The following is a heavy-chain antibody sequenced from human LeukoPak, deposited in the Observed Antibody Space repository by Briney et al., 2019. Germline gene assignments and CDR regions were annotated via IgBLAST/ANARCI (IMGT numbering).Heavy chain of an antibody. CDR1: GGSISSYY. J-gene: IGHJ4*02. CDR3: ARSNYYDSSGYFDY. D-gene: IGHD3-22*01. CDR2: IYYSGST. V-gene: IGHV4-59*01. Sequence: SETLSLTCTVSGGSISSYYWSWIRQPPGKGLEWIGYIYYSGSTNYNPSLKSRVTISVDTSKNQFSLKLSSVTAADTAVYYCARSNYYDSSGYFDYWGQGTLVTVSS.